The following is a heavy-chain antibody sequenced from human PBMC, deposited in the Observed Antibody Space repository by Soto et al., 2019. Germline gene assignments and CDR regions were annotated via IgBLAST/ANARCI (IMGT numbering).Heavy chain of an antibody. CDR1: GGSISSGDYY. J-gene: IGHJ6*02. Sequence: SETLSLTCTVSGGSISSGDYYGSWIRQPPGKGLEWIGYIYYSGSTYYNPSLKSRVTISVDTSKNQFSLKLSSVTAADTAVYYCANYRAVTGYYYYYGMDVWGQGTTVTVSS. CDR2: IYYSGST. CDR3: ANYRAVTGYYYYYGMDV. V-gene: IGHV4-30-4*01. D-gene: IGHD4-17*01.